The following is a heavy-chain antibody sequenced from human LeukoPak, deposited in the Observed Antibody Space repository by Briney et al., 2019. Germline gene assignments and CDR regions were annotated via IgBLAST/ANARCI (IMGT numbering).Heavy chain of an antibody. J-gene: IGHJ4*02. CDR3: AKDDSSGYTTRTYYFDY. Sequence: GGSLRLSCAASGFTFSSYAMSWVRQAPGKGLEWVSSIGDSGGSTYYADSVKGRFTISRDNSKNTLYLHMSSLRAEDTAVYYCAKDDSSGYTTRTYYFDYWGQGTLVTVSS. CDR1: GFTFSSYA. CDR2: IGDSGGST. D-gene: IGHD3-22*01. V-gene: IGHV3-23*01.